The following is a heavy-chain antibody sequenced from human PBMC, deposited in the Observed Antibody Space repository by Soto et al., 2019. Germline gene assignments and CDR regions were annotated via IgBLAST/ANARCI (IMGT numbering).Heavy chain of an antibody. D-gene: IGHD3-10*01. J-gene: IGHJ6*02. CDR3: AKSPYGSALSGAGYGMDV. V-gene: IGHV3-23*01. Sequence: EEQLLESGGGLVQPGGSLRLSCAASGFTFSSYAMSWVRQAPGKGLEWVSAISDSGGSIYYADSVKGRIAVSRDNSRNTLYLQMNSLRGDDTAIYFCAKSPYGSALSGAGYGMDVWGQGTTVTVSS. CDR1: GFTFSSYA. CDR2: ISDSGGSI.